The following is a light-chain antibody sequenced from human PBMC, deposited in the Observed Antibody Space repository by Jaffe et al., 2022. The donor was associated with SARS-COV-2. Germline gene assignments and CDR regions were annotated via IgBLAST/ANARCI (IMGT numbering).Light chain of an antibody. CDR2: DVS. CDR1: NSDIGGYNY. Sequence: QSALTQPASVSGSPEQSVTISCTGTNSDIGGYNYVSWYQQHPGKAPKLIIYDVSNRPSGVSSRFSGSKSGNTASLTISGLQADDEAYYYCSSYTSTSTSVVFGGGTKLTVL. V-gene: IGLV2-14*01. CDR3: SSYTSTSTSVV. J-gene: IGLJ2*01.